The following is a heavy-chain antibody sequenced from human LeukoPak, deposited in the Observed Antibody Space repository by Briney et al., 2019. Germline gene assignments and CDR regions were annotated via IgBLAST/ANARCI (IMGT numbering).Heavy chain of an antibody. V-gene: IGHV3-23*01. Sequence: PGGYLRLSCAASGFTFSSYAMSWVRQVPGKGLEWVSSISGSGGSTYYADSVKGRFAISRDNSKNTLYLQMNSLRAEDTALYYCAEWNSVYWYFDLWGRGTLVTVSS. J-gene: IGHJ2*01. CDR1: GFTFSSYA. CDR3: AEWNSVYWYFDL. CDR2: ISGSGGST. D-gene: IGHD1-1*01.